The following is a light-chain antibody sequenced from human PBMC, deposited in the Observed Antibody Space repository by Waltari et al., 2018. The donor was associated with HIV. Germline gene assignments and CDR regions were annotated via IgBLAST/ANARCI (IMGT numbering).Light chain of an antibody. CDR3: ASWDDNLNSWV. CDR2: KIN. CDR1: DSHIGSNS. Sequence: QSVVTQPPSASGTPGQRVTISCSGSDSHIGSNSVYWYQDLPGTAPKLRIYKINQRSSGVPDRFSGSKSDTSASLAISGLRSEDEADYYCASWDDNLNSWVFGGGTKLTVL. V-gene: IGLV1-47*01. J-gene: IGLJ3*02.